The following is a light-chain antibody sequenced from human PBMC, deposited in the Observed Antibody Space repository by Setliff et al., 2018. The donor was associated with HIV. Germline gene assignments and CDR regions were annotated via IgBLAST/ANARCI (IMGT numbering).Light chain of an antibody. CDR2: EVF. J-gene: IGLJ1*01. CDR1: SSDVGGYNH. CDR3: SSYTTSSTLDYV. Sequence: QSALAQPASVSGSPGQSITISCTGTSSDVGGYNHVSWYQQHPGNASKLILYEVFNRPSGVSYRFSGSKSGNTASLTISGLQPEDEADYYCSSYTTSSTLDYVFGTGTKVTVL. V-gene: IGLV2-14*01.